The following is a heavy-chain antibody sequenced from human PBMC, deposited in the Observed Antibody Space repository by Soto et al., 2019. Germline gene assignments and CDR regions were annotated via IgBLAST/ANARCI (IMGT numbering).Heavy chain of an antibody. CDR1: GFTFSSYA. D-gene: IGHD3-10*01. J-gene: IGHJ4*02. Sequence: PGGSLRLSCAASGFTFSSYAMHWVRQAPGKGLEWVAVISYDGSNKYYADSVKGRFTISRDNSKNTLYLQMNSLRAEDTAVYYCQLPSAGVIRLGPIDYWGQGTLVTVSS. V-gene: IGHV3-30-3*01. CDR3: QLPSAGVIRLGPIDY. CDR2: ISYDGSNK.